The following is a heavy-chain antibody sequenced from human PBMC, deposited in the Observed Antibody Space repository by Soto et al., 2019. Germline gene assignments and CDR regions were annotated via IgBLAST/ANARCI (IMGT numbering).Heavy chain of an antibody. Sequence: SETLSLTCTVSGGSISSGDYYWSWIRQPPGKGLEWIGYIYYSGSTYYNPSLKSRVTISVDTSKNQFSLKLSSVTAADTAVYYCVRGEIAAVFLDVWGQGTTVTVSS. D-gene: IGHD6-13*01. CDR3: VRGEIAAVFLDV. V-gene: IGHV4-30-4*01. J-gene: IGHJ6*02. CDR1: GGSISSGDYY. CDR2: IYYSGST.